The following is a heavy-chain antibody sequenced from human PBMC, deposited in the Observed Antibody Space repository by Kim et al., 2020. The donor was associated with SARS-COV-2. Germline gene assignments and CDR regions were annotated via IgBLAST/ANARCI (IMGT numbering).Heavy chain of an antibody. J-gene: IGHJ6*01. Sequence: SETLSLTCAVYGGAFSGYYWSGIRQPPGKVLDWIGEINHSGSTNYNPSLKSRITISVDTSKNQFSLKLRSVTAADTAVYYCASSVAAAGTAYYYGMDVWG. V-gene: IGHV4-34*01. CDR1: GGAFSGYY. CDR2: INHSGST. CDR3: ASSVAAAGTAYYYGMDV. D-gene: IGHD6-13*01.